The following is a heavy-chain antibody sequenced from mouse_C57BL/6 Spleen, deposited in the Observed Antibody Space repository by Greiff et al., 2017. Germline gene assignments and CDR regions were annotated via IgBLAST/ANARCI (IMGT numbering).Heavy chain of an antibody. Sequence: QVQLQQSGAELMKPGASVKLSCKATGYTFTGYWIEWVKQRPGHGLEWIGEILPGSGSTNYNEKFKGKATFTADTSSNTAYMQLSSLTTEDSAIYSCARLGIYYGNHFAYWGQGTLVTVSA. CDR3: ARLGIYYGNHFAY. CDR2: ILPGSGST. CDR1: GYTFTGYW. V-gene: IGHV1-9*01. J-gene: IGHJ3*01. D-gene: IGHD2-1*01.